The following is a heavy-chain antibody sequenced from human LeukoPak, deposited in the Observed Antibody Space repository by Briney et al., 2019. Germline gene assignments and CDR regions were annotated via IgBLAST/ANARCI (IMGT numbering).Heavy chain of an antibody. Sequence: ASVKVSCKASGGTFSSYAISWVRQAPGQGLEWMGGIIPIFGTANYAQKFQGRVTITADESTSTAYMELSSLRSEDTAVYYCARGAALWEADYYYYMDVWGKGTTVTVSS. CDR3: ARGAALWEADYYYYMDV. CDR2: IIPIFGTA. V-gene: IGHV1-69*13. J-gene: IGHJ6*03. CDR1: GGTFSSYA. D-gene: IGHD1-26*01.